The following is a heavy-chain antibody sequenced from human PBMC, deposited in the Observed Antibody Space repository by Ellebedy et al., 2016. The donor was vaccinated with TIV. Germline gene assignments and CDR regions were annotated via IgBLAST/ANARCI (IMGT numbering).Heavy chain of an antibody. D-gene: IGHD1-20*01. V-gene: IGHV3-53*01. CDR1: GFTGSYTY. CDR2: IHTGGDT. Sequence: GGSLRLSCAASGFTGSYTYMNWVRQAPGKGLEWVSVIHTGGDTYYADSVKGRFTISRDSSKNTVFLQRNSLRAEDTAMYYCARRISGTYGDDAFDIWGQGTMVTVSS. J-gene: IGHJ3*02. CDR3: ARRISGTYGDDAFDI.